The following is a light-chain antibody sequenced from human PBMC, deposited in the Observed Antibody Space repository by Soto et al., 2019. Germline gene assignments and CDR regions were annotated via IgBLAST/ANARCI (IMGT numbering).Light chain of an antibody. CDR1: QSVSSN. V-gene: IGKV3-15*01. J-gene: IGKJ4*01. CDR2: GAS. Sequence: EIVMTQSPATLSVSPGGRATLSCRASQSVSSNLAWYQQKPGQAPRLLIYGASTRATGFPARFSGSGSGTEFTLTLSSLQSEDLAVYYCQQYKNWPLTFGGGTRVEIK. CDR3: QQYKNWPLT.